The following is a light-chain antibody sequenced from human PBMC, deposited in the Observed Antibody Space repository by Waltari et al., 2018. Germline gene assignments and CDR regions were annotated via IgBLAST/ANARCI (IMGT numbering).Light chain of an antibody. V-gene: IGLV1-44*01. CDR1: SSNIGTRS. CDR2: CTM. CDR3: ATWDDSLNGL. J-gene: IGLJ2*01. Sequence: QSVLTQPPSVSGTPGQRVSISCSGSSSNIGTRSVTWYQQGPGTAPTLRISCTMRWPSGVPERFSGSKSGTSASLAISGLQSEDDADYYCATWDDSLNGLFGGGTKLTVL.